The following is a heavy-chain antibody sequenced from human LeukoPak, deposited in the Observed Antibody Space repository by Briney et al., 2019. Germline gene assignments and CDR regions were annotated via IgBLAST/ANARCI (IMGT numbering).Heavy chain of an antibody. V-gene: IGHV1-69*13. CDR3: AMDYYGSGSLDY. CDR2: IIPIFGTA. Sequence: GASVTVSFTASGGTFSSYAISWVRQAPGQGLEWMGGIIPIFGTANYAQKFQGRVTITADESTSTAYMELSSLRSEDTAVYYCAMDYYGSGSLDYWGQGTLVTVSS. D-gene: IGHD3-10*01. J-gene: IGHJ4*02. CDR1: GGTFSSYA.